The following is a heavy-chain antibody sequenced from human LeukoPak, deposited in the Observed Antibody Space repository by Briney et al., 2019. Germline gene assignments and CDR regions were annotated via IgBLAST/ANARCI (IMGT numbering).Heavy chain of an antibody. D-gene: IGHD3-3*01. CDR1: GGSIMSSSDY. CDR3: ARVGTPPYYDFWSGYYTGFDY. V-gene: IGHV4-61*05. Sequence: SETLSLTCTVSGGSIMSSSDYWGWIRQPPGKGLEWIGYIYYSGSTNYNPSLKSRVTISVDTSKNQFSLKLSFVTAADTAVYYCARVGTPPYYDFWSGYYTGFDYWGQGTLVTVSS. CDR2: IYYSGST. J-gene: IGHJ4*02.